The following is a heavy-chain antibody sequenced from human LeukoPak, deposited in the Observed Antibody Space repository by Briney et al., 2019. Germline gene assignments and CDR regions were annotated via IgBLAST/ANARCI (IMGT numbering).Heavy chain of an antibody. CDR3: AREASYAFDI. J-gene: IGHJ3*02. Sequence: PSETLSLTCAVYGGSFSGYYWSWIRQPPGKGLEWIGEINHSGSTNYNPSLKSRVTISVDTSKNQFSLKLSSVTAADTAVYYCAREASYAFDIWGQGTMVTVSS. CDR1: GGSFSGYY. CDR2: INHSGST. V-gene: IGHV4-34*01.